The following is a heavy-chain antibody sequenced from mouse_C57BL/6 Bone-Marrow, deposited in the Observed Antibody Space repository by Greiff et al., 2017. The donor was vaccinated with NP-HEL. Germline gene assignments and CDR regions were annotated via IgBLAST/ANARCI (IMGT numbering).Heavy chain of an antibody. CDR1: GYSFTGYF. CDR3: ARALGTSNSLAMDY. J-gene: IGHJ4*01. D-gene: IGHD2-5*01. Sequence: VQLQQSGPELVKPGDSVKISCKASGYSFTGYFMNWVMQSHGKSLEWIGRINPYNGDTFYNQKFKGKATLTVDKSSSTAHMELRSLTSEDSAVYYCARALGTSNSLAMDYWGQGTSVTVSS. V-gene: IGHV1-20*01. CDR2: INPYNGDT.